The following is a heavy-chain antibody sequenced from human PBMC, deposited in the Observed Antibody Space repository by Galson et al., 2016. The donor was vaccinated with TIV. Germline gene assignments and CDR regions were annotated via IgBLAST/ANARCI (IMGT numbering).Heavy chain of an antibody. CDR1: GFSLSIYS. D-gene: IGHD1-26*01. J-gene: IGHJ6*02. V-gene: IGHV3-66*02. Sequence: SLRLSCAASGFSLSIYSMNWVRQAPGKGLEWVSIIHDDGSTHYANSVKGRFTISRDNSKNTLYLHMNPLRPEDTAVYYCARERRHCGNECFLRYYFGMDVWGQGTTVTVSS. CDR2: IHDDGST. CDR3: ARERRHCGNECFLRYYFGMDV.